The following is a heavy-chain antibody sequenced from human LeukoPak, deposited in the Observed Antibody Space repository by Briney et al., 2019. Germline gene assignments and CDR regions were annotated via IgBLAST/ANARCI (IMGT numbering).Heavy chain of an antibody. V-gene: IGHV4-59*01. D-gene: IGHD5-24*01. Sequence: PSETLSLTCTVSGGSISSYYWSWIRQPPGKGLEWTGCIYYSGSTNYNPSLKSRVTISVDTSKNQFSLKLSSVTAADTAVYYCARDPPMGFYYYYYMDVWGKGTTVTVSS. CDR2: IYYSGST. CDR3: ARDPPMGFYYYYYMDV. CDR1: GGSISSYY. J-gene: IGHJ6*03.